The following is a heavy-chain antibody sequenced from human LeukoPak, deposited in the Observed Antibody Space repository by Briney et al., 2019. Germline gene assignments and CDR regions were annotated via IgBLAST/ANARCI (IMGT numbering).Heavy chain of an antibody. V-gene: IGHV3-66*01. J-gene: IGHJ4*02. CDR1: GFTVSSNY. D-gene: IGHD2-15*01. CDR3: ARASTVVAFDY. Sequence: AGGSLRLSCVASGFTVSSNYMSWVRQAPGKGLEWVSVIYSGGSTYYADSVKGRFTISRDNSKNTLYLQMNSLRAEDTAVYYCARASTVVAFDYWGQGTLVTVSS. CDR2: IYSGGST.